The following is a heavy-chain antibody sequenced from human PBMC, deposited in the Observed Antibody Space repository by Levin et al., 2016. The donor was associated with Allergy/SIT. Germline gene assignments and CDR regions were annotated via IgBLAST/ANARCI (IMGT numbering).Heavy chain of an antibody. D-gene: IGHD3-22*01. CDR1: GGSISSSSYY. J-gene: IGHJ4*02. CDR3: ARHRKGAVDTYYYDSSGYYLDY. Sequence: SETLSLTCTVSGGSISSSSYYWGWIRQPPGKGLEWIGSIYYSGSTYYNPSLKSRVTISVDTSKNQFSLKLSSVTAADTAVYYCARHRKGAVDTYYYDSSGYYLDYWGQGTLVTVSS. CDR2: IYYSGST. V-gene: IGHV4-39*01.